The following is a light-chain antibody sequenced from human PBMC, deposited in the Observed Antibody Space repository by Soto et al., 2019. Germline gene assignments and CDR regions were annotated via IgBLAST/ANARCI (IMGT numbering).Light chain of an antibody. CDR2: SNT. J-gene: IGLJ2*01. Sequence: QSVLTQPPSASGTPGQRVPISCSGSSSNIGSNTVNWYQQLPGTAPKLLIYSNTQRPSGVPDRFSGSKSGTSASLAISGLQSEDEADYYCAAWDDSLNGLVFGGGTKLTVL. V-gene: IGLV1-44*01. CDR1: SSNIGSNT. CDR3: AAWDDSLNGLV.